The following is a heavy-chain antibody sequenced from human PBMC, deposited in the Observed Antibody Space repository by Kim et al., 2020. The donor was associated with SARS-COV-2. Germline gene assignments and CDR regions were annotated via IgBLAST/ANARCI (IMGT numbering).Heavy chain of an antibody. CDR3: ARSFSGSYFGYDY. V-gene: IGHV3-30*03. CDR1: GFTFNTYG. D-gene: IGHD1-26*01. J-gene: IGHJ4*02. Sequence: GGSLRLSCEASGFTFNTYGMHWVRQAPGKGLEWVAVISYDGSNKYYVDSVKGRFTISRDNPKNTLYLQMNSLRIEDTAVYYCARSFSGSYFGYDYWGQGSLVTVSS. CDR2: ISYDGSNK.